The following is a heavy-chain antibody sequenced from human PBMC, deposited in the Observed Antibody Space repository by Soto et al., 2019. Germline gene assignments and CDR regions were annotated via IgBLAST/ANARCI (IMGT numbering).Heavy chain of an antibody. CDR3: ARGFNNNWDVFEL. D-gene: IGHD1-1*01. J-gene: IGHJ5*02. V-gene: IGHV1-69*06. Sequence: ASVKISCKASGGTFSSQSITWVRQAPGKGLEWMGGIIPTFGTSNYAPKFQGRVTFTADTSTGTAYMALSSLRSEDTAFYYCARGFNNNWDVFELWGEGTLVTVSS. CDR1: GGTFSSQS. CDR2: IIPTFGTS.